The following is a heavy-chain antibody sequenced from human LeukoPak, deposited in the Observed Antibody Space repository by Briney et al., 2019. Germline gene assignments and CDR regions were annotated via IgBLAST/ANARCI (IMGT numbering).Heavy chain of an antibody. D-gene: IGHD6-19*01. CDR2: INHSGST. Sequence: SETLSLTCAVYGGSSSGYYWSWIRQPPGKGLEWIGEINHSGSTNYNPSLKSRVTISVDTSKNQFSLKLSSVTAADTAVYYCARKGYSSGFAYWGQGTLVTVSS. J-gene: IGHJ4*01. V-gene: IGHV4-34*01. CDR1: GGSSSGYY. CDR3: ARKGYSSGFAY.